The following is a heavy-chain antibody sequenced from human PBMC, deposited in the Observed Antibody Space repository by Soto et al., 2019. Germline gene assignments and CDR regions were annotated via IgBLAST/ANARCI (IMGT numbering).Heavy chain of an antibody. Sequence: PGGSLRLSCAASGFTFSNAWMNWVRQAPGKGLEWVGRIKSKTDGGTTDYAAPVKGRFTISRDDSKNTLYLQMNSLKTEDTAVYYCTTGPPAFNYDILTGYYRFAYWGQGTLVTVSS. CDR3: TTGPPAFNYDILTGYYRFAY. J-gene: IGHJ4*02. CDR1: GFTFSNAW. CDR2: IKSKTDGGTT. D-gene: IGHD3-9*01. V-gene: IGHV3-15*07.